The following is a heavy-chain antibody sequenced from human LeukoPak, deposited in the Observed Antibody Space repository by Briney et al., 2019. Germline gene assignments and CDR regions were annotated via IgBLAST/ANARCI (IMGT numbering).Heavy chain of an antibody. CDR2: ISYDGSNK. Sequence: GGSLRLSCAASGFTFSSYGMHWVRQAPGKGLEWVAVISYDGSNKYYADSVKGRFTISRDNSKNTLYLQMNSLRAEDTAVYYCARDFEAGYCSSTSCSYLDYWGQGTLVTVSS. J-gene: IGHJ4*02. CDR3: ARDFEAGYCSSTSCSYLDY. D-gene: IGHD2-2*01. V-gene: IGHV3-30*03. CDR1: GFTFSSYG.